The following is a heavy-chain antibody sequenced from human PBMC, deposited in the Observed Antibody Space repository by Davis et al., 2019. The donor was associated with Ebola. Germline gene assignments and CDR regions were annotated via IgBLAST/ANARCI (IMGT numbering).Heavy chain of an antibody. CDR2: IKTDGSVT. V-gene: IGHV3-74*01. J-gene: IGHJ4*02. CDR3: AKDRAVAGAFDY. D-gene: IGHD6-19*01. Sequence: GESLKISCVASGFTFSNHWMHWVRQAPGKGLVWVSRIKTDGSVTGYADSVKGRFTISRDNAKNTLYLQMNSLRAEDTAVYYCAKDRAVAGAFDYWGQGTLVTVSS. CDR1: GFTFSNHW.